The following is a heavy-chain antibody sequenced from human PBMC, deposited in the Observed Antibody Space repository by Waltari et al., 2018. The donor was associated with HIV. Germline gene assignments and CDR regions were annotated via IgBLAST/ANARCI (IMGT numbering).Heavy chain of an antibody. D-gene: IGHD2-15*01. Sequence: QVQLLETGGRLVQPGGSLIRPRAAYGFISRDFAIHWVRQAPGKGLEWGAVISRDGSSKYYEDSVQGRFTISRDNSKNSLHLHMNSLRPKDTAVYYCAREGIVAAPFDFWGLGTLVTVSS. J-gene: IGHJ4*02. CDR2: ISRDGSSK. V-gene: IGHV3-30*01. CDR1: GFISRDFA. CDR3: AREGIVAAPFDF.